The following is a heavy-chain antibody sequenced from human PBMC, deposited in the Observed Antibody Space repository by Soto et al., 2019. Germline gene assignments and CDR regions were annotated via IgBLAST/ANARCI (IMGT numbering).Heavy chain of an antibody. CDR1: GFIFSSYG. J-gene: IGHJ5*02. D-gene: IGHD3-10*01. Sequence: LRLSCAASGFIFSSYGMHWARQAPGKGLEWVAIIWYDGSKKYYLDSLKGRFTISRGNSKNTLYLQMTSLTAEDTGVYYCAKLMGIRWGVRGGSNWFDRWGRGTLVTVSS. CDR2: IWYDGSKK. V-gene: IGHV3-33*03. CDR3: AKLMGIRWGVRGGSNWFDR.